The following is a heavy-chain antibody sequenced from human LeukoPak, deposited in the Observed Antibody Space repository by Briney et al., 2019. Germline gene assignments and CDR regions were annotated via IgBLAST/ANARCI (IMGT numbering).Heavy chain of an antibody. D-gene: IGHD1-20*01. Sequence: GASVKVSCKASGYTFTRYGISWVRQAPGQGLEWMGWISTFNGKTSYAQKLQGRVTVTTDTSTTTAYMELRSLRSDDTAVYYCARNGITGTPDAFDIWGQGTMVTVSS. CDR3: ARNGITGTPDAFDI. J-gene: IGHJ3*02. CDR1: GYTFTRYG. V-gene: IGHV1-18*01. CDR2: ISTFNGKT.